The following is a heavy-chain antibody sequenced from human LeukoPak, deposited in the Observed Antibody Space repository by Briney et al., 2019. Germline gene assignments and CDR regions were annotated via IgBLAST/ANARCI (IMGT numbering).Heavy chain of an antibody. Sequence: GGSLRLSCAASGFTFSSYAMHWVRQAPGKGLEYVSAISSNGGSTYYANSVKGRFTISRDNSKNTLYLHMTSLRAEDTAVYYCTNSDDYGDYWGQGTLVTVSS. CDR2: ISSNGGST. V-gene: IGHV3-64*01. CDR1: GFTFSSYA. J-gene: IGHJ4*02. CDR3: TNSDDYGDY.